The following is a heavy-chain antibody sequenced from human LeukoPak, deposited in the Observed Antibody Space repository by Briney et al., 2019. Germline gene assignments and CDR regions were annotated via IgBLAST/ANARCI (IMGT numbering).Heavy chain of an antibody. V-gene: IGHV5-51*01. CDR2: IYPGDSDT. CDR3: ARLNGGSSRKGWFDP. Sequence: GESLKISCKASGYSFSSYWIGWVRQMPGKGLEWMGIIYPGDSDTRYSPSFQGQVTISADKSISTAYLQWSSLKASDTAMYYCARLNGGSSRKGWFDPWGQGTLVTVSS. J-gene: IGHJ5*02. CDR1: GYSFSSYW. D-gene: IGHD2-15*01.